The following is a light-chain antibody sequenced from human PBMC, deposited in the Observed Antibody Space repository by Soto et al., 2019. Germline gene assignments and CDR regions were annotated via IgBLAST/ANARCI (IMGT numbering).Light chain of an antibody. CDR2: GAS. CDR1: QTISSW. CDR3: LQSYRTPLT. J-gene: IGKJ4*01. V-gene: IGKV1-39*01. Sequence: VSKSPSTLSGSIGDRVRITYRASQTISSWLAWYQQKPGKAPNLLIFGASTLQSGVPSRFSGSGSGTDFTLTIGSLQPEDFATYYCLQSYRTPLTFAGGSKVDI.